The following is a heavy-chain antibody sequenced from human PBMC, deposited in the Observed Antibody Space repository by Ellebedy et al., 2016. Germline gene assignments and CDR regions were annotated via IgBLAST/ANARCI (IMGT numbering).Heavy chain of an antibody. CDR2: ISYDGSNK. Sequence: GESLKISXAASGFTFSSYAMHWVRQAPGKGLEWVAVISYDGSNKYYADSVKGRFTISRDNSKNTLYLQMNSLRPEDTAVYYCARDVVVPSFDPWGQGTLVTVSS. V-gene: IGHV3-30-3*01. J-gene: IGHJ5*02. D-gene: IGHD2-2*01. CDR1: GFTFSSYA. CDR3: ARDVVVPSFDP.